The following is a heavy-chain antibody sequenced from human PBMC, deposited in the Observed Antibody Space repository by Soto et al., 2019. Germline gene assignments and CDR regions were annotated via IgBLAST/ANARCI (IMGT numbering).Heavy chain of an antibody. V-gene: IGHV4-34*01. Sequence: PSETLSLTCAVYGGSFSGYYWSWIRQPPGKGLGWIGEINHSGSTNYNPSLKSRVTISVDTSKNQFSLKLSSVTAADTAVYYCARVRNGLDVWGQGTTVTVSS. CDR2: INHSGST. CDR3: ARVRNGLDV. CDR1: GGSFSGYY. J-gene: IGHJ6*02.